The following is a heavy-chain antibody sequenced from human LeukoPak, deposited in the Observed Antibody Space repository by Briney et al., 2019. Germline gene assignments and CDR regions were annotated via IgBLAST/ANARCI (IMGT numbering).Heavy chain of an antibody. D-gene: IGHD6-19*01. CDR3: ARHASGWYTD. J-gene: IGHJ4*02. CDR2: IYYSGST. V-gene: IGHV4-39*01. CDR1: GGSISTSDYY. Sequence: SETLSLTCAVSGGSISTSDYYWGWIRQPPGKGLEWIGSIYYSGSTYYNPFLKSRLTISGDTSKNQFFLKLSSVTTADTAVYYCARHASGWYTDWGQGTLVTVSS.